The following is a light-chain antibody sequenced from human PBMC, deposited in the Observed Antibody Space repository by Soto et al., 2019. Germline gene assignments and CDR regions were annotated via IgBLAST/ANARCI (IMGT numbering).Light chain of an antibody. V-gene: IGKV1D-12*01. CDR3: QQADSFPLT. CDR2: DAS. CDR1: QGIGRW. J-gene: IGKJ4*01. Sequence: DIQMTQSPSSVSASVGDRVTITCRASQGIGRWLAWYQQKPDKAPKLLIYDASSLQSGVPSRFSGSGSGTDFTLTISSLQPEDFATYFCQQADSFPLTFGGGTKVEIK.